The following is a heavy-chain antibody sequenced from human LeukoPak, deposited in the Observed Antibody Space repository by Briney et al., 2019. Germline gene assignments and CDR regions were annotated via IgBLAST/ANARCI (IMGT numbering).Heavy chain of an antibody. CDR3: ATGLRGENWFDP. CDR2: FDPEDGET. J-gene: IGHJ5*02. CDR1: GYTLTELS. D-gene: IGHD3-10*01. Sequence: ASVKLSCKVSGYTLTELSMHWVRQAPGKGLEWMGGFDPEDGETIYAQKFQGRVTMTEDTSTDTAYMELSSLRSEDTAVYYCATGLRGENWFDPWGQGTLVTVSS. V-gene: IGHV1-24*01.